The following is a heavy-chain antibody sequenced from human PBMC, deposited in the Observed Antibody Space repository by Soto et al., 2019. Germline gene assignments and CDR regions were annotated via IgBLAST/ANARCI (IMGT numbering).Heavy chain of an antibody. CDR1: GFTVSSHA. CDR2: ITADGGT. CDR3: AAHVSCSGGSCQNDAFAI. D-gene: IGHD2-15*01. Sequence: EVQVLESGGGLVQPGGSLRLSCEGSGFTVSSHAMTWIRQAPGKGPEWVSTITADGGTYYADSVKGRFAMSRDTYESRLYIKMNGRGAEDTAAYYWAAHVSCSGGSCQNDAFAIRGQGTMVTVSS. V-gene: IGHV3-23*01. J-gene: IGHJ3*02.